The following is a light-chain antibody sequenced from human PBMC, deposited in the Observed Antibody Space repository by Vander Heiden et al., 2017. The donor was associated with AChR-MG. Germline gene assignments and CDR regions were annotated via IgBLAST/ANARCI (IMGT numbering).Light chain of an antibody. J-gene: IGKJ3*01. CDR2: KAS. V-gene: IGKV1-5*03. Sequence: DIQMTQSPSTLSASVGDRVTITCRASQSISSWLAWYQQKPGKAPKLLIYKASSLESGVQSRFSGSGSGTEFTLTSSSLQPDDFETYYFQQYNSYSFGHGTKVDIK. CDR1: QSISSW. CDR3: QQYNSYS.